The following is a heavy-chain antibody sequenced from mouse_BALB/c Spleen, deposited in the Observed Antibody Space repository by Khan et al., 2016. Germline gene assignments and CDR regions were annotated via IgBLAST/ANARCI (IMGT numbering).Heavy chain of an antibody. J-gene: IGHJ2*01. CDR2: INPDSSTI. D-gene: IGHD1-1*01. CDR3: AWLYYYGCSDY. Sequence: EVKLLESGGGLVQPGGSLKLSCAASGFDFSRYWMNWVRQAPGKGLEWIGEINPDSSTINYTPSRKDKFIISRDNAKNTLYLQMSNVRSEDTALYFCAWLYYYGCSDYWGQGTTLPISS. V-gene: IGHV4-1*02. CDR1: GFDFSRYW.